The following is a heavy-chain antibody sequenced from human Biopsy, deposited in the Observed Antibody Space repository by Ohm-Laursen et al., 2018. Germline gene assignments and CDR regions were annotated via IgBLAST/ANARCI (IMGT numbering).Heavy chain of an antibody. J-gene: IGHJ4*02. V-gene: IGHV1-69*10. D-gene: IGHD3-3*01. Sequence: SVKVSCNASGGTFTNYAISWVRQAPGEGLEWMGGIIAVSGLVNYAPKFQGRVSITADKSTTTAYMELSNLKSEDTAVYYCATAFQYYDSWGGLPPFDHWGQGTLVTVSS. CDR2: IIAVSGLV. CDR1: GGTFTNYA. CDR3: ATAFQYYDSWGGLPPFDH.